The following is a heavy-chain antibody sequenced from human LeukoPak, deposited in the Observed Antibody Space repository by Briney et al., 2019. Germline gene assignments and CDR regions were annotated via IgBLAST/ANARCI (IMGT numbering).Heavy chain of an antibody. V-gene: IGHV3-48*03. CDR3: ARYYDILTGPDY. Sequence: QPGGSLRLSCAASGFTFSSYEMNWVRQAPGKGLEWVSYISSSGSTIYYADSVKGRFTISRDNAKNSLYLQMNSLRAEDTAVYYCARYYDILTGPDYWGQGTLVTVSS. CDR1: GFTFSSYE. J-gene: IGHJ4*02. D-gene: IGHD3-9*01. CDR2: ISSSGSTI.